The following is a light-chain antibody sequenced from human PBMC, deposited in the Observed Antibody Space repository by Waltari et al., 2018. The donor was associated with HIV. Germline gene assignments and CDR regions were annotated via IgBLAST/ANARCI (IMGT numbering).Light chain of an antibody. CDR2: AAS. V-gene: IGKV1-12*01. CDR3: QQANSFPLT. Sequence: DIQMTQSPSSVSASVGDRVTITCRASQAISNWLAWYQQKPGKAPKLLIYAASSLQSGVPSRFSGSGSGTDFTLTINTLQPEDFATYYCQQANSFPLTFGGGTKVEI. CDR1: QAISNW. J-gene: IGKJ4*01.